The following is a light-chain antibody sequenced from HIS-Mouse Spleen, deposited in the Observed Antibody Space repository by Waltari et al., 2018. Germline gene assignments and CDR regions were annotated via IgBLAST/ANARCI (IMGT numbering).Light chain of an antibody. V-gene: IGLV3-10*01. J-gene: IGLJ2*01. CDR2: EDS. CDR1: ALPKKY. CDR3: YSTDSSGNHRV. Sequence: SYELTQPPSVSVSPGQTARITCSGDALPKKYAYWYQKKSGQAPVLVIYEDSKRPSGIPEIFSGSSSGTMATLTISGAQVEDEADYYCYSTDSSGNHRVFGGGTKLTV.